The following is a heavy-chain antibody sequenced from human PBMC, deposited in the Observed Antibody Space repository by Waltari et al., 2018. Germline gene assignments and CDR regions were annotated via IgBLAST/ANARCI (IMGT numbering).Heavy chain of an antibody. CDR2: ISGSGGST. CDR1: GFTFSSYA. D-gene: IGHD2-2*01. Sequence: VSLRLSCAASGFTFSSYAMSWVRQAPGKGLESVSAISGSGGSTYYADSVKGRFTISRDNSKNTLYLQMNSLRAEDTAVYYCAKDRHQLPWGDWFDPWGQGTLVTVSS. J-gene: IGHJ5*02. CDR3: AKDRHQLPWGDWFDP. V-gene: IGHV3-23*01.